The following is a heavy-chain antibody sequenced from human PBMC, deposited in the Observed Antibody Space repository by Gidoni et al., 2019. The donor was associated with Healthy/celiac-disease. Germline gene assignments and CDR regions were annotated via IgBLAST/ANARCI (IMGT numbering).Heavy chain of an antibody. J-gene: IGHJ4*02. V-gene: IGHV3-30-3*01. Sequence: QVQLVESGGGVVQPGRSLRLSCAAAGFTFSSYAMHWVRQAPGKGLDWVAVISYDGSNKYYADSVKGRFTISRDNSKNTLYLQMNSLRAEDTAVYYCARDPYCSGGSCYYFDYWGQGTLVTVSS. D-gene: IGHD2-15*01. CDR1: GFTFSSYA. CDR2: ISYDGSNK. CDR3: ARDPYCSGGSCYYFDY.